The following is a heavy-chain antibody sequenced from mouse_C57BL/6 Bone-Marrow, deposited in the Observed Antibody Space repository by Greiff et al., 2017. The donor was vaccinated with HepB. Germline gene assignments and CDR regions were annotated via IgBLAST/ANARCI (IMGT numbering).Heavy chain of an antibody. D-gene: IGHD3-2*02. CDR2: IYPRSGNT. V-gene: IGHV1-81*01. Sequence: VQLQQSGAELARPGASVKLSCKASGYTFTSYGISWVKQRTGQGLEWIGEIYPRSGNTYYNEKFKGKATLTAYKSSSTSYMELRSLTSEDSAVYFCAREGTAQATWNYAMDYWGQGTSVTVSS. CDR1: GYTFTSYG. CDR3: AREGTAQATWNYAMDY. J-gene: IGHJ4*01.